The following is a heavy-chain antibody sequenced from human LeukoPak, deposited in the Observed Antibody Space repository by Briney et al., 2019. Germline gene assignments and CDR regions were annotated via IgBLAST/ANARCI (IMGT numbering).Heavy chain of an antibody. J-gene: IGHJ6*03. Sequence: KTSETLSLTCTVSGGSIGTYYWSWVRQSPGKGLEWIGYIYVTGNRYNPYLHSRVTISVDTSRNQFFLKMSSVTAADTAVYYCARHIGGGIEDMDVWGKGTKVTVSS. CDR3: ARHIGGGIEDMDV. D-gene: IGHD3-16*02. V-gene: IGHV4-59*08. CDR1: GGSIGTYY. CDR2: IYVTGN.